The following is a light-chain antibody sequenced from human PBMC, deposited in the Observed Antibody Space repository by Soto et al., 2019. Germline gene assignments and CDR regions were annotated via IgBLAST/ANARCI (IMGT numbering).Light chain of an antibody. V-gene: IGLV2-8*01. Sequence: QSVLTQPPSASGSPGQSVTISCTGTSSDVGGYKFVSWYQQHPGKAPKLIIYEVTQRPSGVPDRFSASKSGDTASLTVSGLRAEDEADYYCASYAGSNMGVFGSGTKVTV. J-gene: IGLJ1*01. CDR1: SSDVGGYKF. CDR2: EVT. CDR3: ASYAGSNMGV.